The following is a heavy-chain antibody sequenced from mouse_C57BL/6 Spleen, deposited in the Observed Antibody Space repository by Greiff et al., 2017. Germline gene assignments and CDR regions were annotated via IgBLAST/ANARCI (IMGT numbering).Heavy chain of an antibody. D-gene: IGHD1-1*01. CDR2: IDPETGGT. Sequence: QVQLKESGPELVRPGASVTLSCKASGYTFTDYEMHWVKQTPVHGLEWIGAIDPETGGTAYNQKFKGKAILTADKSSSTAYMELRSLTSEDSAVYYCTGGLYYGSSYNWYFDIWGTGTTVTVSS. CDR3: TGGLYYGSSYNWYFDI. CDR1: GYTFTDYE. V-gene: IGHV1-15*01. J-gene: IGHJ1*03.